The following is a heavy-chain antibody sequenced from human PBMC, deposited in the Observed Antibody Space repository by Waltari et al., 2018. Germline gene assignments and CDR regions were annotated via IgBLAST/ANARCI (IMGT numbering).Heavy chain of an antibody. CDR3: ARILVWGAAAAPRYWFDP. CDR1: GFSLSNARMG. J-gene: IGHJ5*02. V-gene: IGHV2-26*01. D-gene: IGHD6-13*01. Sequence: QVTLKESGPVLVKPTETLTLTCTVSGFSLSNARMGVSWIRQPPGKALEWLAHIFSNDEKSYSTSLKSRLTISKDTSKSQVVLTMTNMDPVDTATYYCARILVWGAAAAPRYWFDPWGQGTLVTVSS. CDR2: IFSNDEK.